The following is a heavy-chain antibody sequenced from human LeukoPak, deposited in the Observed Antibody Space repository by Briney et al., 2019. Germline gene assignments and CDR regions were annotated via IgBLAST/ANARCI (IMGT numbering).Heavy chain of an antibody. Sequence: GGSLRLSCAASGFTFNSYAMQWVRQAPGKGLEYVSGISNDGDSTYYATSVKGRFIISRDNSKNMLYLQMGSLRAEDMAVYYCARADCSSSSCYTVAYWGQGTLVTVSP. V-gene: IGHV3-64*01. CDR2: ISNDGDST. J-gene: IGHJ4*02. CDR1: GFTFNSYA. CDR3: ARADCSSSSCYTVAY. D-gene: IGHD2-2*02.